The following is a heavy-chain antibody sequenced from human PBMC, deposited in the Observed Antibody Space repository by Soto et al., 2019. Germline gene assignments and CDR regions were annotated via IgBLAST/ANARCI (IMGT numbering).Heavy chain of an antibody. J-gene: IGHJ6*03. Sequence: SETLSLTCTVSGGSISSYYWSWIRQPPGKGLEWIGYIYYSGSNNYNPSLKSRVIISVDTSKNQFSLKLRSVTAADTAVYYCARFDYSNYMDYYMDVWGKGTTVTVSS. CDR1: GGSISSYY. V-gene: IGHV4-59*01. CDR3: ARFDYSNYMDYYMDV. D-gene: IGHD4-4*01. CDR2: IYYSGSN.